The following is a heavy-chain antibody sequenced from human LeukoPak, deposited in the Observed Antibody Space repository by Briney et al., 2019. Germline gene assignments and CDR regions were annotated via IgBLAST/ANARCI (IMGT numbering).Heavy chain of an antibody. D-gene: IGHD3-3*01. CDR2: IYYSGST. CDR1: GGSISSYY. CDR3: ARGGSYYDFWSGYYDYYYYMDV. V-gene: IGHV4-59*01. J-gene: IGHJ6*03. Sequence: PSETPPLTCTLSGGSISSYYWSWIRQPPGKGLEWIGYIYYSGSTNYNPSLKSRVTISLDTSKNQFSLRLTSVTAADTAVYYCARGGSYYDFWSGYYDYYYYMDVWGKGTTVTVSS.